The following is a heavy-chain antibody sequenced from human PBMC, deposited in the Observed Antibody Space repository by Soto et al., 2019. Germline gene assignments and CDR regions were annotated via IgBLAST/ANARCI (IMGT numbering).Heavy chain of an antibody. Sequence: QVQLVQSGAEVKKPGSSVKVSCKASGGTFSSYAISWVRQAPGQGLEWMGGISPIFGTANYAQKFEGRVTITADESTSTAYMELSSLRSEDTAVYYCARDITKVTVTTKVRYYYYGMDVWGQGTTVTVSS. CDR2: ISPIFGTA. CDR3: ARDITKVTVTTKVRYYYYGMDV. V-gene: IGHV1-69*01. CDR1: GGTFSSYA. D-gene: IGHD4-17*01. J-gene: IGHJ6*02.